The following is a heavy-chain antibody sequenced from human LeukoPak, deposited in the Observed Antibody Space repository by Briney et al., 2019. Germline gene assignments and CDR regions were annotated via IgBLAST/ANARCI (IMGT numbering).Heavy chain of an antibody. D-gene: IGHD3-22*01. V-gene: IGHV3-30*03. CDR2: ISYDGSNE. CDR1: GFTFSTYG. J-gene: IGHJ4*02. CDR3: ARDYSSGYYRTFDY. Sequence: GGSLRLSCAASGFTFSTYGMHWVRQAPGKGLEWVAVISYDGSNEYYADSVKGRFTISRDNSKNTLYLQVNSLRAEDTAVYYCARDYSSGYYRTFDYWGQGTLVTVSS.